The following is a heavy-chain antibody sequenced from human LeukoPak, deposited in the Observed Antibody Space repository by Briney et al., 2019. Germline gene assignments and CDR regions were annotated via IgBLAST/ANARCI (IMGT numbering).Heavy chain of an antibody. Sequence: SETLSLTCTVSGGSISGYLWSWIRQPAGKGLGWVGRAFDSGSTSYNPSLESRVTMSVDTPKNQFSLRLSSVTAADTAVYFCVREIPHYGIDYWGQGTLVTVSS. D-gene: IGHD3-10*01. V-gene: IGHV4-4*07. CDR2: AFDSGST. CDR1: GGSISGYL. J-gene: IGHJ4*02. CDR3: VREIPHYGIDY.